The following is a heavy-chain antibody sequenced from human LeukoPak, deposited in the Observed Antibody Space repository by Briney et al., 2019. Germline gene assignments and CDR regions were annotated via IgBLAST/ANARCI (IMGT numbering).Heavy chain of an antibody. J-gene: IGHJ4*02. CDR3: VGGVGWLSDY. Sequence: GGSLRLSCAASAFSLSSYWMNWVRQAPGKGPEWVANIEKDGSEKNYVDSVKGRFTISRDNAKNLVYLQMNSLRAEDTAVYYCVGGVGWLSDYWGQGTLVTVSS. CDR1: AFSLSSYW. V-gene: IGHV3-7*04. D-gene: IGHD6-19*01. CDR2: IEKDGSEK.